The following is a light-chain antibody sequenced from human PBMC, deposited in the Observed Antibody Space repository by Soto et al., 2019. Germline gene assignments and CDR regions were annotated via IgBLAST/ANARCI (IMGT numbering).Light chain of an antibody. Sequence: VLTQSPGTLSLSPGDSATLSCRASQTVSITYLTWYKQKPGQAPRLLIFGASKRATGIPDRFSGSESGTDFTLTISSLQSEDFAVYDCQQYKNWPLFGQGTRLEIK. CDR2: GAS. CDR1: QTVSITY. V-gene: IGKV3-20*01. J-gene: IGKJ5*01. CDR3: QQYKNWPL.